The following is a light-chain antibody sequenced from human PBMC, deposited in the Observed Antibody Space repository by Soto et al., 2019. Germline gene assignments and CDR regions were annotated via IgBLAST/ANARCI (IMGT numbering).Light chain of an antibody. CDR1: QTVNSDY. CDR3: QHYDCSPRT. CDR2: GVF. Sequence: ETVLTQSPGTVSLSPGERATLSCTTSQTVNSDYLAWYQQKPGQAPRLLIYGVFNKATGIPARFSGSGSGTYFTLTISGLEPEDSAVYYCQHYDCSPRTFGQGTNLEI. V-gene: IGKV3-20*01. J-gene: IGKJ2*01.